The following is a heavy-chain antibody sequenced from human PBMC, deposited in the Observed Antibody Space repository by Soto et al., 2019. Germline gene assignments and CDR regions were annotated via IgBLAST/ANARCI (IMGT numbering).Heavy chain of an antibody. CDR3: EGSGSYYNVDV. CDR1: GGSFSGYY. CDR2: INHSGST. D-gene: IGHD3-10*01. J-gene: IGHJ6*02. V-gene: IGHV4-34*01. Sequence: QVQLQQWGAGLLKPSETLSLTCAVYGGSFSGYYWSWIRQPPGKGLEWIGEINHSGSTNYTPSLKIRVTISVDTAKNEFSLKLSSVTAADTAVYYCEGSGSYYNVDVWGQGTTVTVSS.